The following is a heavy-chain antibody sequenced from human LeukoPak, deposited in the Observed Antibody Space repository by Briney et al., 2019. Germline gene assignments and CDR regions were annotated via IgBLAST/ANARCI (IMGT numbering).Heavy chain of an antibody. J-gene: IGHJ4*02. D-gene: IGHD5-12*01. CDR1: GYTFTSYA. V-gene: IGHV1-3*01. CDR3: ARGGYELYCDY. Sequence: ASVTVSCEASGYTFTSYAMHWVRQAPGQRLEWMGWINAGNGNTKYSQKFQGRVTITRDTSASTAYMELSSLRSEDTAVYYCARGGYELYCDYWGQGTLVTVSS. CDR2: INAGNGNT.